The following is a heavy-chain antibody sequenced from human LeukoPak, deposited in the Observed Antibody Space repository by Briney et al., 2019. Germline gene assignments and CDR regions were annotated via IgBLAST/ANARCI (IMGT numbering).Heavy chain of an antibody. D-gene: IGHD6-13*01. V-gene: IGHV4-61*02. CDR2: IYTSGST. CDR3: AREGGSSSWPLSYYYYMDV. CDR1: GGSISSGSYY. J-gene: IGHJ6*03. Sequence: PSQTLSLTCTVSGGSISSGSYYWSWIRQPAGKGLEWIGRIYTSGSTNYNPSLKSRVTISVDTSKNQFSLKLSSVTAADTAVYYCAREGGSSSWPLSYYYYMDVWGKGTTVTVSS.